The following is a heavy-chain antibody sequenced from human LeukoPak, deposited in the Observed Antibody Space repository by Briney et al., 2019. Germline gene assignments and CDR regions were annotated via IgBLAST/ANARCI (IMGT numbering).Heavy chain of an antibody. CDR3: AKEHPRIAARISDY. CDR2: ISGSGGTT. Sequence: QPGGSLRLSCAASGFTFSSYAMTWVRQAPGMGLEWVSTISGSGGTTYYADSVKGRFTISRDNSKNTLFLQMNSLRAEDTAVYYCAKEHPRIAARISDYWGQGTLVTVSS. D-gene: IGHD6-6*01. J-gene: IGHJ4*02. CDR1: GFTFSSYA. V-gene: IGHV3-23*01.